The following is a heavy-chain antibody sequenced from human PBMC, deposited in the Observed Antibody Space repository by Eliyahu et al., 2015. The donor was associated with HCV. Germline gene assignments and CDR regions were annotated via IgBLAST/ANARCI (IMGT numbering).Heavy chain of an antibody. CDR2: ISYDGSNK. Sequence: QVQLVESGGGVVQPGRSLRLSCAASGFTFGSLGMHWVRQAPGKGLEGVAVISYDGSNKYYADSVKGRFTISRDNSKNTLYLQMNSLRAEDTAVYYCKVVILPTYFDYWGQGTLVTVSS. CDR1: GFTFGSLG. D-gene: IGHD3-22*01. CDR3: KVVILPTYFDY. J-gene: IGHJ4*02. V-gene: IGHV3-30*03.